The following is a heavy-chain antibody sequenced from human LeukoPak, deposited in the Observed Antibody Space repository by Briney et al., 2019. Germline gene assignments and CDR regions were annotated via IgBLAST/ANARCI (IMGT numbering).Heavy chain of an antibody. Sequence: ASVKASCKVSGYSLTELSMHWVRQAPGKGLEWMGGFDPEQGKTIYAQKFQDRVILTEDTSRDTVYMDLSGLTYEDTAVYFCATEGRGANYWYFDLWGRGTLVTVSS. V-gene: IGHV1-24*01. CDR1: GYSLTELS. CDR2: FDPEQGKT. D-gene: IGHD3-10*01. CDR3: ATEGRGANYWYFDL. J-gene: IGHJ2*01.